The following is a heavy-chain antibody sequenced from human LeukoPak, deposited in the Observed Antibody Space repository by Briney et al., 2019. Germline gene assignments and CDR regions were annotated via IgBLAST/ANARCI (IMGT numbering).Heavy chain of an antibody. V-gene: IGHV3-74*01. D-gene: IGHD3-10*01. CDR2: INSDGSST. Sequence: GGSLRLSCAASGFTFSSYWRHWVRQVPGKGLVWVSRINSDGSSTSYADSVKGRFAISRNNAKNTLYVQMNSLRAEDTAVYYCSTGSGHAFDIWGRGTMVTVSS. J-gene: IGHJ3*02. CDR1: GFTFSSYW. CDR3: STGSGHAFDI.